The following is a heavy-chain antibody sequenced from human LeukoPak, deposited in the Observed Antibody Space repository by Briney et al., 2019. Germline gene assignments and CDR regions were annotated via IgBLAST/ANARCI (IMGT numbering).Heavy chain of an antibody. D-gene: IGHD3-16*02. CDR2: ISYDGSNK. CDR3: AKEDRTGFDY. Sequence: GGSLRLSCAASGFTFSSYGMHWVRQAPGKGLEWVAVISYDGSNKYYADSVKGRFTISRDNSKNTLYLQMNSLRAEDTAVYYCAKEDRTGFDYWGQGALVTGSS. CDR1: GFTFSSYG. J-gene: IGHJ4*02. V-gene: IGHV3-30*18.